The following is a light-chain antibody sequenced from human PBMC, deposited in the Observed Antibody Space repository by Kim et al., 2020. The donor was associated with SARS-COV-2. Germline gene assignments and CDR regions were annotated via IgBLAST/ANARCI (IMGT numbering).Light chain of an antibody. CDR2: GNS. CDR3: QSYDSSLRSVV. V-gene: IGLV1-40*01. Sequence: RVTISCTGSSSNIGAGYDVHWSQQLPGTAPKLLMYGNSNRPSGVPDRFSGSKSGTSASLAITGLQAEDEADFYCQSYDSSLRSVVFGGGTKLTVL. J-gene: IGLJ3*02. CDR1: SSNIGAGYD.